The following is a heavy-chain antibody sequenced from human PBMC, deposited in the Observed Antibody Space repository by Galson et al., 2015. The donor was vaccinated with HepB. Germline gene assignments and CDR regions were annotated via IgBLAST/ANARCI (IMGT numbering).Heavy chain of an antibody. V-gene: IGHV7-4-1*02. CDR2: INTNTGNP. CDR3: ARDSRGYFHY. D-gene: IGHD6-13*01. CDR1: GYTFTAYA. J-gene: IGHJ4*02. Sequence: VKVSCKASGYTFTAYAMTWVRQAPGQGLEWMGWINTNTGNPTYAQGFTGRFVFSLDTSVSTAYLEISSLKAEDTAVYYCARDSRGYFHYWGQGTLVTVSS.